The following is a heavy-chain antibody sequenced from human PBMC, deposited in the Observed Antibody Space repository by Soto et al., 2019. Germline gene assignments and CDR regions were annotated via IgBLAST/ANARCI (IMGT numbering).Heavy chain of an antibody. CDR2: IYYSGST. V-gene: IGHV4-39*01. CDR3: ARSSQVSADY. J-gene: IGHJ4*02. CDR1: GGSISSSSYY. Sequence: QLQLQESGPGLVKPLETLSLTCTVSGGSISSSSYYWGWIRQPPGKGLEWIGSIYYSGSTYYNPSLKSRVTISVDTSKNQFSLKLSSVTAADTAVYYCARSSQVSADYWGQGTLVTVSS.